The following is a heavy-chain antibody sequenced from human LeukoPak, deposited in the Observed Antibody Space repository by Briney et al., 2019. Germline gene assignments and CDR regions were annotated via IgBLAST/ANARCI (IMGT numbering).Heavy chain of an antibody. Sequence: KPSETLFLTCTVSGVSINGHYWSWIRQPPGKGLEWIGFIYDNESANYKSSLESRVTMTVDTSKNQVSLKLNSVTAADMAVYYCARVLQNYYHLDVWGEGTTVTVSS. V-gene: IGHV4-59*11. CDR2: IYDNESA. CDR1: GVSINGHY. J-gene: IGHJ6*03. D-gene: IGHD3-3*01. CDR3: ARVLQNYYHLDV.